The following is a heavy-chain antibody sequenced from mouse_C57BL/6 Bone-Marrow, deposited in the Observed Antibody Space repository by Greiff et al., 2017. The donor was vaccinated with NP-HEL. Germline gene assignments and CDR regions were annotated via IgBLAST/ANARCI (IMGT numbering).Heavy chain of an antibody. CDR1: GFTFSDYG. D-gene: IGHD2-2*01. J-gene: IGHJ3*01. CDR3: ARGDYGYFAY. Sequence: DVHLVESGGGLVKPGGSLKLSCAASGFTFSDYGMHWVRQAPEKGLEWVAYISSGSSTIYYADTVKGRFTISRDNAKNTLFLQMTSLRSEDTAMYYCARGDYGYFAYWGQGTLVTVSA. V-gene: IGHV5-17*01. CDR2: ISSGSSTI.